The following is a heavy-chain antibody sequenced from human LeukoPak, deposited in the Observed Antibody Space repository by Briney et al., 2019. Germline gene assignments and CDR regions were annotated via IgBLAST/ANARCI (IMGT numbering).Heavy chain of an antibody. V-gene: IGHV3-30*02. D-gene: IGHD2-8*02. CDR3: AKTGGDSTGGDY. CDR2: IRYDGSNK. J-gene: IGHJ4*02. CDR1: GFTFSSYG. Sequence: GGSLRLSCAASGFTFSSYGMHWVRQAPGKGLVWVAFIRYDGSNKYYADSVKGRFTISRDNSRNTLYLQMNSLRAEDTAVYYCAKTGGDSTGGDYWGQGTLVTVSS.